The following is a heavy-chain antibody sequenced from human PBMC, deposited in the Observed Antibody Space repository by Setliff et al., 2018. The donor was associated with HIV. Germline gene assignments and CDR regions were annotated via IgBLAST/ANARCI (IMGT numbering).Heavy chain of an antibody. D-gene: IGHD2-15*01. CDR1: GGSVSRGSYY. J-gene: IGHJ3*02. CDR3: ARNHCSGGSCPDAFDI. Sequence: SETLTLTCTVSGGSVSRGSYYWSWIRQPPGKGLEWTGYIYYSGSTNYNPSLKGRVTISVDTSKNQFSLKLSPVTAAHTAVYYCARNHCSGGSCPDAFDIWGQGTMVTVSS. CDR2: IYYSGST. V-gene: IGHV4-61*01.